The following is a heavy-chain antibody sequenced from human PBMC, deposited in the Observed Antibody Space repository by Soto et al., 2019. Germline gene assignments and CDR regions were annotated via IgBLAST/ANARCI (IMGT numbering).Heavy chain of an antibody. CDR3: ANAVSTRYFAWYVGY. CDR2: ISWDGGST. V-gene: IGHV3-43*01. Sequence: EVQLVESGGVVVQPGGSLRLSCAASGFTFDDYTMHWVRQAPGKGLEWVSLISWDGGSTYYADSVKGRFTISRDNSKNSLYLQMKSLSTEDTALYYCANAVSTRYFAWYVGYWGQGTLVTVSS. CDR1: GFTFDDYT. D-gene: IGHD3-9*01. J-gene: IGHJ4*02.